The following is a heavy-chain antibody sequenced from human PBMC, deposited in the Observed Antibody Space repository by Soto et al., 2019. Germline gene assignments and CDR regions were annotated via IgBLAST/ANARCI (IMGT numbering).Heavy chain of an antibody. D-gene: IGHD3-9*01. V-gene: IGHV1-8*01. CDR1: GYTFTSYD. Sequence: ASVKVSCTASGYTFTSYDINWVRQATGQGLEWMGWMNPNSGNTGYAQKFQGRVTMTRNTSISTAYMELSSLRSEDTAVYYCARVEGRYFDWLLSDPYYYYYMDVWGKGTTVTVSS. J-gene: IGHJ6*03. CDR2: MNPNSGNT. CDR3: ARVEGRYFDWLLSDPYYYYYMDV.